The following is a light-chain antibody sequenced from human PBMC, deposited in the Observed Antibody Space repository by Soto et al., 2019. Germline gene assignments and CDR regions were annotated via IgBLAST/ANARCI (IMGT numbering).Light chain of an antibody. J-gene: IGKJ1*01. V-gene: IGKV1-5*01. CDR2: DAS. Sequence: DIQMTQSPSTLSASVGDRVTITCRASQTINSWLAWYQQKPGKAPNLLISDASSLESGVPSRFSGSGSGTEFTLTISSPQPDDFATYYCQQYNSYSWTFGQGTKVEIQ. CDR1: QTINSW. CDR3: QQYNSYSWT.